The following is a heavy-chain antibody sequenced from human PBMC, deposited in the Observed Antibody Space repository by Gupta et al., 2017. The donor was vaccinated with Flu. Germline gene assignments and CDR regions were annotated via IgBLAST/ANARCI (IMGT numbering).Heavy chain of an antibody. Sequence: QVTLKESGPVLVKPTETLTLTCTVSWFSLSNARMGVSWIRQPPGKALEWLAHIFSNDEKSYRTSLKSRRTIAKDTSKSQVVLIMTNRDPVETATYYRARISSAYSSSCLLPYYFDYGGQGTLVTVYS. V-gene: IGHV2-26*01. D-gene: IGHD6-13*01. CDR3: ARISSAYSSSCLLPYYFDY. CDR1: WFSLSNARMG. CDR2: IFSNDEK. J-gene: IGHJ4*02.